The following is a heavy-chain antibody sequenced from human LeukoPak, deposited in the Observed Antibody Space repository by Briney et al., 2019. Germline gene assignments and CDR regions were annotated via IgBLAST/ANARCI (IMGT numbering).Heavy chain of an antibody. J-gene: IGHJ4*02. D-gene: IGHD3-22*01. Sequence: PGGSLRLSCAASGLTFSNYALHWVRQAPGKGLEWVSGISVSGGSIYYADSVTGRFTISRDNSKDTLYLQMNSLRVEDTALYYCAKEHSVLTMMRGLDSWGQGTLVTVSS. V-gene: IGHV3-23*01. CDR1: GLTFSNYA. CDR3: AKEHSVLTMMRGLDS. CDR2: ISVSGGSI.